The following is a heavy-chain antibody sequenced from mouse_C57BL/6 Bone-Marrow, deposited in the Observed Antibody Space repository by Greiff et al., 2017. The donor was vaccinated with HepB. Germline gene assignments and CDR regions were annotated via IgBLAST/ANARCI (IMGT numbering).Heavy chain of an antibody. D-gene: IGHD2-3*01. CDR1: GFTFSDYY. CDR3: AGGYWNY. CDR2: ISNGGGST. J-gene: IGHJ2*01. Sequence: EVQVVESGGGLVQPGGSLKLSCAASGFTFSDYYMYWVRQTPEKRLEWVAYISNGGGSTYYPDTVKGRFTISRDNAKNTLYLQMSRLKSEDTAMYYCAGGYWNYWGQGTTLTVSS. V-gene: IGHV5-12*01.